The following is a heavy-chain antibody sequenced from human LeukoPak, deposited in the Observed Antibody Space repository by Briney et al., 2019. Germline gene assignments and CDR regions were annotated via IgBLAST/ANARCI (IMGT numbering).Heavy chain of an antibody. J-gene: IGHJ4*02. CDR3: ARDPIAVAEPDY. CDR2: INHSGST. D-gene: IGHD6-19*01. CDR1: GGSFSGYY. V-gene: IGHV4-34*01. Sequence: SETLSLTCAVYGGSFSGYYWSWIRQPPGKGLEWIGEINHSGSTNYNPSLKSRVTISVDTSKNQFSLKLSSVTAADTAVYYCARDPIAVAEPDYWGQGTLVTVSS.